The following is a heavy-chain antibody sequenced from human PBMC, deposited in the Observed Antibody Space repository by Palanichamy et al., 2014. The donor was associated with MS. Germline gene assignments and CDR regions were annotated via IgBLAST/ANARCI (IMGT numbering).Heavy chain of an antibody. CDR2: MYSSGYYADAT. V-gene: IGHV3-53*01. CDR3: VRGGYCSGGLCYSRGDFDS. CDR1: GFTVSRNY. D-gene: IGHD2-15*01. J-gene: IGHJ4*02. Sequence: EVQLVESGGGLIXPGGSLRLSCAASGFTVSRNYMSWVRQAPGKGLEWVSVMYSSGYYADATYYADSVKGRFTISRDDSKNTVYLQMNGLRAEDTAVYYCVRGGYCSGGLCYSRGDFDSWGQGTLVTVSS.